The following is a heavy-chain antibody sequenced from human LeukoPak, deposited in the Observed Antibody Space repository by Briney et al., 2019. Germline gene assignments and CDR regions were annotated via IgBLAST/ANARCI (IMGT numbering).Heavy chain of an antibody. CDR1: GYTFTSYA. CDR3: ARGNHYYDSSGYSDWFDP. CDR2: INAGNGNT. D-gene: IGHD3-22*01. J-gene: IGHJ5*02. V-gene: IGHV1-3*03. Sequence: GASVKVSCKASGYTFTSYAMHWVRQAPGQRLEWMGWINAGNGNTKYSQEFQGRVTITRDTSASTAYMELSSLRSEDTAVYYCARGNHYYDSSGYSDWFDPWGQGTLVTVSS.